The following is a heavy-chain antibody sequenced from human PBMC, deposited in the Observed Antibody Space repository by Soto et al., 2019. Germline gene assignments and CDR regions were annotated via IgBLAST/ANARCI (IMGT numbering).Heavy chain of an antibody. D-gene: IGHD3-22*01. J-gene: IGHJ3*02. Sequence: QVQLVESGGGVVQPGRSLRLPCAASGFTFSSYAMHWVRQAPGKGLEWVAVISYDGSNKYYADSVKGRFTISRDNSKNTLYLQMNSLRAEDTAVYYCARGFTYYYDSSGYGDAFDIWGQGTMVTVSS. CDR1: GFTFSSYA. V-gene: IGHV3-30-3*01. CDR2: ISYDGSNK. CDR3: ARGFTYYYDSSGYGDAFDI.